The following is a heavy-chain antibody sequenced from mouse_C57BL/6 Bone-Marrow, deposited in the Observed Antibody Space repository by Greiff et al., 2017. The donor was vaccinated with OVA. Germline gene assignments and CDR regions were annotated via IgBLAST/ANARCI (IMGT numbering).Heavy chain of an antibody. V-gene: IGHV7-3*01. Sequence: EVKVVESGGGLVQPGGSLSLSCAASGFTFTDYYMSWVRQPPGKALEWLGFIRNKANGYTTEYSASVKGRFTISRDNSQSILYLQMNALRAEDSATYYCARSPYYGSSRAWFAYWGQGTLVTVSA. CDR1: GFTFTDYY. CDR3: ARSPYYGSSRAWFAY. CDR2: IRNKANGYTT. J-gene: IGHJ3*01. D-gene: IGHD1-1*01.